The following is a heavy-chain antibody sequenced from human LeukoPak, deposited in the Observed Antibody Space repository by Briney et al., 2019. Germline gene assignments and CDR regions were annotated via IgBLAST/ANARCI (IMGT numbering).Heavy chain of an antibody. CDR1: GGSISSGGYY. D-gene: IGHD1-26*01. CDR3: ARGLYSGSYYLDY. J-gene: IGHJ4*02. V-gene: IGHV4-61*02. CDR2: IYTSGST. Sequence: SETLSLTCTVSGGSISSGGYYWSWIRQPAGKGLEWIGRIYTSGSTNYNPSLKGRVTISVDTSKNQFSLKLSSVTAADTAVYYCARGLYSGSYYLDYWGQGTLVTVSS.